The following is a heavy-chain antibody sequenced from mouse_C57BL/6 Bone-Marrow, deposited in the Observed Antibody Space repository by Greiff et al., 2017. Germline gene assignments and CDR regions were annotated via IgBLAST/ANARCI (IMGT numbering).Heavy chain of an antibody. CDR3: ASYVRLYYAMDY. CDR1: GYSFTDYN. CDR2: INPNYGTT. J-gene: IGHJ4*01. Sequence: VHVKQSGPELVKPGASVKISCKASGYSFTDYNMNWVKQSNGKSLEWIGVINPNYGTTSYNQKFKGKATLTVDQSSSTAYMQLNSLASEDSAVYYCASYVRLYYAMDYWGQGTSVTVSS. D-gene: IGHD1-1*01. V-gene: IGHV1-39*01.